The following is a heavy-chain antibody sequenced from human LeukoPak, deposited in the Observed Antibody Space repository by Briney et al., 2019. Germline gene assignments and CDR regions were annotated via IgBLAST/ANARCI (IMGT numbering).Heavy chain of an antibody. CDR1: GGSFSGYY. J-gene: IGHJ6*02. V-gene: IGHV4-34*01. Sequence: SETLSLTCAVYGGSFSGYYWSWIRQPPVKGLEWIGEINHSGSTNYNPSLKSRVTISVDTSKNQFSLKLSSVTAADTAVYYCARGTTRFYYYGMDVWGQGTTVTVSS. CDR2: INHSGST. CDR3: ARGTTRFYYYGMDV. D-gene: IGHD1-1*01.